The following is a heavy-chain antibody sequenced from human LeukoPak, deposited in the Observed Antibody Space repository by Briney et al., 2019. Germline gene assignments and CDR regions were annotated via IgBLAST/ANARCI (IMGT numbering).Heavy chain of an antibody. D-gene: IGHD2-2*01. Sequence: SETLSLTCVVSGYSISSDHFWGWIRQPPGKGLEWIGTISHSGNTYYKSSLKSRVTISLDTSKNQFSLKLSSVTAADTAVYYCVRDVGQLRSDYWGQGPLVTVSS. V-gene: IGHV4-38-2*02. CDR3: VRDVGQLRSDY. CDR2: ISHSGNT. J-gene: IGHJ4*02. CDR1: GYSISSDHF.